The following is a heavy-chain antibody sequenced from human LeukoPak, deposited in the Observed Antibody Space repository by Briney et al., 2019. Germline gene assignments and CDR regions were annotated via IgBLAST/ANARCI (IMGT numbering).Heavy chain of an antibody. CDR3: ARGSTYYYDSSGYRQFNWFDP. CDR2: MNPNRGNT. CDR1: GYTFTSYG. D-gene: IGHD3-22*01. Sequence: ASVKVSCKASGYTFTSYGINWVRQATGQGLEWMGWMNPNRGNTGYAQKFQGRVTMTRNTSISTAYMELSSLRSEDTAVYYCARGSTYYYDSSGYRQFNWFDPWGQGTLVTVSS. J-gene: IGHJ5*02. V-gene: IGHV1-8*02.